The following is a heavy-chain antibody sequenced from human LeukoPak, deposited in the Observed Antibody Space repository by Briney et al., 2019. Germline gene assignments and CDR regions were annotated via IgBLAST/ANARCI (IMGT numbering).Heavy chain of an antibody. CDR2: VNTNGGST. Sequence: PGGSLRLSCAASGITLSDFWFSWVRQAPGKGLEWVSTVNTNGGSTYYAASVKGRFTVSRDNSANTLSLQMNSLTVADTAIYYCVREDFAYVSETYRYWFDPWGQGTLVTVSS. J-gene: IGHJ5*02. V-gene: IGHV3-23*01. D-gene: IGHD3-16*02. CDR3: VREDFAYVSETYRYWFDP. CDR1: GITLSDFW.